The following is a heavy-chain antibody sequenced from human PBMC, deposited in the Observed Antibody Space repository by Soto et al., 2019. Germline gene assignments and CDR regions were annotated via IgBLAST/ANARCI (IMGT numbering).Heavy chain of an antibody. CDR3: AKDPLYYDFWSGYYPDY. V-gene: IGHV3-30*18. D-gene: IGHD3-3*01. J-gene: IGHJ4*02. CDR2: ISYDGSNK. CDR1: GFTFSSYG. Sequence: QVQLVESGGGVVQPGRSLRLSCAASGFTFSSYGMHWVRQAPGKGLEWVAVISYDGSNKYYADSVKGRFTISRDNSKNTLYLQMNSLRAEDTAVYYCAKDPLYYDFWSGYYPDYLGQGTLVTVSS.